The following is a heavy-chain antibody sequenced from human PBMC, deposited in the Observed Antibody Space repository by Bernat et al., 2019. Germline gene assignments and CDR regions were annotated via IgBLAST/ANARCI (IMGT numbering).Heavy chain of an antibody. CDR1: GGTFSSYA. J-gene: IGHJ6*03. D-gene: IGHD3-3*01. CDR3: AGDLFWSGYLKPRYMDV. Sequence: QVQLVQSGAEVKKPGSSVKVSCKASGGTFSSYAISWVRQAPGQGLEWMGGIIPIFGTANYAQKFQGRVTITADESTSTAYMELSSLRSEDTAVYYCAGDLFWSGYLKPRYMDVWGKGTTVTVSS. V-gene: IGHV1-69*01. CDR2: IIPIFGTA.